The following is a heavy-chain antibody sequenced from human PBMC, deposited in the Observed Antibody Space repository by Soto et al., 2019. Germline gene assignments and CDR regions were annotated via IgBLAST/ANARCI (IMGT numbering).Heavy chain of an antibody. Sequence: GGSLRLSCAASGFTFSSYAMSWVRQAPGKGLEWVSAISGSGGSTYYADSVKGRFTISRDNSKNTLYLQMNSLRAEDTAVYYCAKGVEYYYDSSGYPVHFDYWGQGTLVTVSS. CDR3: AKGVEYYYDSSGYPVHFDY. D-gene: IGHD3-22*01. CDR1: GFTFSSYA. J-gene: IGHJ4*02. CDR2: ISGSGGST. V-gene: IGHV3-23*01.